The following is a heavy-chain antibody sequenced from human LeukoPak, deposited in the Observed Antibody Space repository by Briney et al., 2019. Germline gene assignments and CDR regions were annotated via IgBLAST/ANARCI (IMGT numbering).Heavy chain of an antibody. D-gene: IGHD2-2*02. J-gene: IGHJ4*02. CDR2: IYYSGST. CDR3: ARYCTSTSCYTGAYYFDY. CDR1: GVSISSHY. V-gene: IGHV4-59*11. Sequence: SETLSLTCTVSGVSISSHYWSWLRQPPGKGLEWIGYIYYSGSTNYNPSLKSRVSISVDTSKNQFSLKLSSVTAADTAVYYCARYCTSTSCYTGAYYFDYWGQGTLVTVSS.